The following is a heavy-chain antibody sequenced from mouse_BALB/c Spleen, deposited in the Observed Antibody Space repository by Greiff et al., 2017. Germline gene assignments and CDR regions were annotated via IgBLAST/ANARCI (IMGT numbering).Heavy chain of an antibody. J-gene: IGHJ4*01. V-gene: IGHV3-2*02. Sequence: EVQLVESGPGLVKPSQSLSLTCTVTGYSITSDYAWNWIRQFPGNKLEWMGYISYSGSTSYNPSLKSRISITRDTSKNQFFLQLNSVTTEDTATYYCASPITTVTGYAMDYWGQGTSVTVSS. D-gene: IGHD1-1*01. CDR1: GYSITSDYA. CDR3: ASPITTVTGYAMDY. CDR2: ISYSGST.